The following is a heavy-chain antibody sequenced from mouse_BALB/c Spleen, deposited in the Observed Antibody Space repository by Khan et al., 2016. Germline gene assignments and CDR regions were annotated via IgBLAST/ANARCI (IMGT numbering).Heavy chain of an antibody. D-gene: IGHD3-2*01. CDR2: ISCYNGAT. J-gene: IGHJ3*01. CDR1: GYSFTGYY. CDR3: TRGEDSSGYWFAY. Sequence: LVKTGASVKISCKASGYSFTGYYIHWVKQSHGKSLERIGYISCYNGATSYNQKFKGKATFTVDTSSSTAYMQFNSLTSEDSAVYYCTRGEDSSGYWFAYWGQGTLVTVSA. V-gene: IGHV1S34*01.